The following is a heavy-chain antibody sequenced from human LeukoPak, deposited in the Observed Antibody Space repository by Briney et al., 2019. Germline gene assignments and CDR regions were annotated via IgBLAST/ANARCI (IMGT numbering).Heavy chain of an antibody. V-gene: IGHV1-69*13. D-gene: IGHD4-23*01. CDR2: IIPIFGTA. CDR3: ASRTPDYGGNSSVDY. Sequence: SVKVSCKASGGTFSSYAISWVRQAPGQGLEWMGGIIPIFGTANYAQKFQGRVTITADESTSAAYMELSSLRSEDTAVYYCASRTPDYGGNSSVDYWGQGTLVTVSS. CDR1: GGTFSSYA. J-gene: IGHJ4*02.